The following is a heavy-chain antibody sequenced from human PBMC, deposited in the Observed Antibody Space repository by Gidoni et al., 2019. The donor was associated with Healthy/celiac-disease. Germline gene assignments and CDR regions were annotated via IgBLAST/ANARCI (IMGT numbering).Heavy chain of an antibody. D-gene: IGHD3-10*01. V-gene: IGHV4-34*01. CDR1: GGSFSGYY. CDR3: ARGSLSNYYGSGSYGY. Sequence: QVQLQQRGAGLLKPSETLSPTCAVYGGSFSGYYWSWIRQPPGKGLEWIGEINHSGSTNYNPSLKSRVTISVDTSKNQFSLKLSSVTAADTAVYYCARGSLSNYYGSGSYGYWGQGTLVTVSS. J-gene: IGHJ4*02. CDR2: INHSGST.